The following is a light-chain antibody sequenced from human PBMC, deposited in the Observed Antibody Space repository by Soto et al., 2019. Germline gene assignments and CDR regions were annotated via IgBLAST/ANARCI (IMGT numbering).Light chain of an antibody. CDR1: SSDVGGYNY. CDR2: EVS. J-gene: IGLJ3*02. V-gene: IGLV2-14*01. CDR3: SSYTSSSTGG. Sequence: QSVLTQPASVSGSPGQSITISCTGTSSDVGGYNYVSWYQQHPGKAPKLMIYEVSNRPSGVSNRFSGSKSGNTASLTISGLQAEDEADYDCSSYTSSSTGGFGEGTRLTV.